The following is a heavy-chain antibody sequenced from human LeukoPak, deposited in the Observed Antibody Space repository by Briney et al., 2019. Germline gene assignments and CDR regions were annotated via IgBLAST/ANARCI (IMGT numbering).Heavy chain of an antibody. CDR3: ARPLVSYYYMDV. CDR1: GFTFSSYG. J-gene: IGHJ6*03. Sequence: GGSLRLSCAASGFTFSSYGMHWVRQAPGKGLEWVAVISYDGSNKYYADSVKGRFTISRDNSKNTLYLQMNSLRAEDTAVYYCARPLVSYYYMDVWGKGTTVTVSS. CDR2: ISYDGSNK. V-gene: IGHV3-30*19. D-gene: IGHD1-26*01.